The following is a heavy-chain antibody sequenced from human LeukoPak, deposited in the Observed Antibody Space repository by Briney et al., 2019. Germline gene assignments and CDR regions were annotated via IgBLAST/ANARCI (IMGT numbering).Heavy chain of an antibody. J-gene: IGHJ4*02. CDR2: INPNSGGK. V-gene: IGHV1-2*02. CDR3: ARGGSGYLLDY. Sequence: ASLKVSCKASGYTFTGSYMHSVRQAPGQGLEGMGWINPNSGGKNYEQKFQGGVTMTRNTSISTAYMELSRLRSDDTAVYYCARGGSGYLLDYWGQGTLVTVSS. CDR1: GYTFTGSY. D-gene: IGHD5-12*01.